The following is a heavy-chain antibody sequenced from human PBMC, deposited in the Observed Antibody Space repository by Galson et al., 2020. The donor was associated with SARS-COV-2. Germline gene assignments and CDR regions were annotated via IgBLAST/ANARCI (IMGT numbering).Heavy chain of an antibody. D-gene: IGHD1-1*01. CDR2: ISYDGSNK. J-gene: IGHJ4*02. Sequence: GGSLTLTCAASGFTLSSYGMHWVRHAPGKGLEWVAVISYDGSNKYYADSVKGRFTISRDNSKNTLYLQMNSRRAEDTAVYYCAKDRGGDGTYYLDFWGQGTVVIVSS. V-gene: IGHV3-30*18. CDR1: GFTLSSYG. CDR3: AKDRGGDGTYYLDF.